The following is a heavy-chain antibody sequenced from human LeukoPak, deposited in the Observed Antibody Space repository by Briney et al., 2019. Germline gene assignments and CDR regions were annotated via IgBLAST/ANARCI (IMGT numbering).Heavy chain of an antibody. Sequence: GGSLRLSCAASEFNFGDYYMGWIRQAPGKGLEWVSYISSSGSTIYYADSVKGRFTISRDNAKNSLYLQMNSLRAEDTAVYYCARERKSVDYWGQGTLVTVSS. CDR1: EFNFGDYY. CDR3: ARERKSVDY. J-gene: IGHJ4*02. V-gene: IGHV3-11*04. CDR2: ISSSGSTI.